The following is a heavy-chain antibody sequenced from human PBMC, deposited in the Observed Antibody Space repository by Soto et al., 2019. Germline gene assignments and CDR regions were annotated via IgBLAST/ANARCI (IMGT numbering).Heavy chain of an antibody. V-gene: IGHV1-18*04. CDR3: ARVVPDFWSGSTAFDS. CDR2: ISAYNGNT. J-gene: IGHJ4*02. D-gene: IGHD3-3*01. Sequence: ALVKVSFNASGSALTSDGISWVRQAPGQGLEWMGWISAYNGNTNYAQKLQGRVTMTTDTSTSTAYMELRSLRSDDTAVYYCARVVPDFWSGSTAFDSWGQGSLVNVSS. CDR1: GSALTSDG.